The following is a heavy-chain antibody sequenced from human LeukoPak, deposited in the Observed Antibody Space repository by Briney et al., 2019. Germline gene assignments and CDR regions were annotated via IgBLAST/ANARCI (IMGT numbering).Heavy chain of an antibody. CDR3: AKDIVGATIAEGFDY. D-gene: IGHD1-26*01. CDR1: GFTFSSYA. Sequence: GGSLRLSCAASGFTFSSYAMSWVRQAPGKGLEWVSAISGSGGSTYYADSVKGRFTISRDNSKNTLYLQMNSLRAEDTAVYYCAKDIVGATIAEGFDYWGQGTLVTVSS. CDR2: ISGSGGST. V-gene: IGHV3-23*01. J-gene: IGHJ4*02.